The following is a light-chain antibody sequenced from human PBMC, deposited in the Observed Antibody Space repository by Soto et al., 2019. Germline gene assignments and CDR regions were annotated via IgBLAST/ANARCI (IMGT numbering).Light chain of an antibody. Sequence: QAVVTQSPSASASLGASVRLTCTLSTGHSTYAVAWHQQQPEKGPRYLMDLYSDGSHNKGDGIPDRFSGSSSGAERYLTISSLQSEDEADYYCQTWGSGINSVFGGGTKLTVL. J-gene: IGLJ3*02. CDR3: QTWGSGINSV. V-gene: IGLV4-69*01. CDR1: TGHSTYA. CDR2: LYSDGSH.